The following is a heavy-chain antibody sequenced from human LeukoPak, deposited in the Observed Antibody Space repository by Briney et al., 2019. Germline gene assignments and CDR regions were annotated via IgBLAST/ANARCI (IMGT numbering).Heavy chain of an antibody. CDR3: ARDHRVRDGHNQILDYYYGMDV. CDR1: GFTVSSNY. CDR2: IYSGGST. J-gene: IGHJ6*02. Sequence: GGSLRLSCAASGFTVSSNYMSWVRQAPGKGLEWVSVIYSGGSTYYADSVNGRFTISRDNSKNTLYLQMNSLRAEDTAVYYCARDHRVRDGHNQILDYYYGMDVWGQGTTVTVSS. D-gene: IGHD5-24*01. V-gene: IGHV3-66*01.